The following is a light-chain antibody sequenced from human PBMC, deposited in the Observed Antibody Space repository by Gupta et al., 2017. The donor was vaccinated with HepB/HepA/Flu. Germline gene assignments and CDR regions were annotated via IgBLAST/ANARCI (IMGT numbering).Light chain of an antibody. CDR2: DAS. CDR3: QQRKSWPIT. J-gene: IGKJ4*01. V-gene: IGKV3-11*01. CDR1: QSISIH. Sequence: LFTLSPATLSLSPRETATLTCRTSQSISIHLVWYQQKPGQAPRLLIKDASNPATGIPARFSGSGSGTDFTLTISSLEPEDVAVYYCQQRKSWPITFGGGTKVEIK.